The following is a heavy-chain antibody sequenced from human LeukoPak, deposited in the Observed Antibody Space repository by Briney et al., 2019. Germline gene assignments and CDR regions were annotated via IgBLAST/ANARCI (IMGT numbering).Heavy chain of an antibody. CDR1: GFTFSNAW. J-gene: IGHJ4*02. CDR2: IKSKSDGGTT. V-gene: IGHV3-15*01. Sequence: GGSLRLSCAASGFTFSNAWMSWVRQAPGKGLEWVGRIKSKSDGGTTDYAAPVKGRFTISRDDSKKTLYLQMNSLKSEDTAVYYCATEGRFWLRFDYWGPGTLVTVSA. CDR3: ATEGRFWLRFDY. D-gene: IGHD5-12*01.